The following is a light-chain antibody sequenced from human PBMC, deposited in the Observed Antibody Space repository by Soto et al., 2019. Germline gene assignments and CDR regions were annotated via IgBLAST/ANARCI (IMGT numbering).Light chain of an antibody. V-gene: IGKV1-39*01. CDR2: AAS. CDR3: QQSYSTPYT. CDR1: QSISSY. J-gene: IGKJ2*01. Sequence: EIQMTQSPSSLSASVGDRVTITCRASQSISSYLNWYQQKPGKAPKLLIYAASSLQSGVPSRFSGSGSGTDLTLTISSLQPEDFATYYSQQSYSTPYTFGHGTNLEIK.